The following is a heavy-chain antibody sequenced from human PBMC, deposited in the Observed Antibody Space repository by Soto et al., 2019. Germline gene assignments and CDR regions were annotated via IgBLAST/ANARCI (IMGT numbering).Heavy chain of an antibody. J-gene: IGHJ4*02. CDR2: IDNSGDRS. CDR3: VTAVRTRLDN. D-gene: IGHD3-10*01. Sequence: PGGSLRLSCAASGFTFSTYAMSWVRQAPGKGLEWVSTIDNSGDRSSYADSAKGRFTISRDNSKNTLYLQMNGLRLDDTAVYYCVTAVRTRLDNWGPGTLVTVSS. V-gene: IGHV3-23*01. CDR1: GFTFSTYA.